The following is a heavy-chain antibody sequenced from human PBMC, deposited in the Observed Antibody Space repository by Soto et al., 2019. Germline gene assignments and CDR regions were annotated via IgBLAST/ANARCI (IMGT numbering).Heavy chain of an antibody. Sequence: GGSLRLSCAASGFTFSSYGMHWVRQAPGKGLEWVAVISYDGSNKYYADSVKGRFTISRDNSKNTLYLQMNSLRAEDTAVYYCAKGGAEQQLELDYWGQGTLVTVSS. D-gene: IGHD6-13*01. CDR2: ISYDGSNK. CDR1: GFTFSSYG. CDR3: AKGGAEQQLELDY. J-gene: IGHJ4*02. V-gene: IGHV3-30*18.